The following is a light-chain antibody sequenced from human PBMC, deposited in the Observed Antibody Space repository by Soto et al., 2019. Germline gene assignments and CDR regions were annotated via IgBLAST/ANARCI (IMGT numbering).Light chain of an antibody. Sequence: QSVLTQPPSASGTPGQRVTISCSGGSSNIETNYIYWYQQFPGTAPRLLIYRNDQRPSGVPDRFSASKSGTSTSLAISGLRSEDEADYHCAAWDASLSAWVFGGGTKVTVL. CDR3: AAWDASLSAWV. CDR1: SSNIETNY. V-gene: IGLV1-47*01. J-gene: IGLJ3*02. CDR2: RND.